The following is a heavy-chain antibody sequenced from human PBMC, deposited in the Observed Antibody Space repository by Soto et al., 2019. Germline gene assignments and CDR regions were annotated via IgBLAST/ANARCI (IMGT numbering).Heavy chain of an antibody. CDR2: INPSGGST. V-gene: IGHV1-46*01. Sequence: GASVKVSCTASGYTFTSYYMHWVRQAPGQGLEWMGIINPSGGSTSYAQKFQGRVTMTRDTSTSTVYMELSSLRSEDTAVYYCARAPLAAAQTRGDWFDPWGQGTLVTVSS. J-gene: IGHJ5*02. CDR1: GYTFTSYY. D-gene: IGHD2-15*01. CDR3: ARAPLAAAQTRGDWFDP.